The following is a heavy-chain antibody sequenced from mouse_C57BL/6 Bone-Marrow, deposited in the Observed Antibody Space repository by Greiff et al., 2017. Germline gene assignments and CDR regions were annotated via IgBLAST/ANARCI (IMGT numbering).Heavy chain of an antibody. CDR2: IHPNSGST. D-gene: IGHD2-4*01. CDR1: GYTFTSYW. CDR3: ARVGSMITKDYAMDY. Sequence: VQLQQPGAELVKPGASVKLSCKASGYTFTSYWMHWVKQRPGQGLEWIGMIHPNSGSTNYNEKFKSKATLTVDKASSKAYMQLSSLTSEDSAVYYCARVGSMITKDYAMDYWGQGTSVTVSS. J-gene: IGHJ4*01. V-gene: IGHV1-64*01.